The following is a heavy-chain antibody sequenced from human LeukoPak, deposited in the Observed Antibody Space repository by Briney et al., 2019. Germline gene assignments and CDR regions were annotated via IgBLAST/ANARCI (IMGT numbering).Heavy chain of an antibody. J-gene: IGHJ4*02. CDR2: ISSSSSYI. V-gene: IGHV3-21*01. Sequence: PGGSLRLSCAASGFTFSSYSMNWVRQAPGKGLEWVSCISSSSSYIYYADSVKGRFTISRDNAKKSLYLQMNSLKAEDTAVYYCAREPTYSSSWYTTCDYWGPGTLVTVSS. CDR3: AREPTYSSSWYTTCDY. CDR1: GFTFSSYS. D-gene: IGHD6-13*01.